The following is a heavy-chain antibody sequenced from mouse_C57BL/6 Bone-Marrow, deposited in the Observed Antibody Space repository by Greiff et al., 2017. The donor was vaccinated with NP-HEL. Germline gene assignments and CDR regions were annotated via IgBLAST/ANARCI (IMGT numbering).Heavy chain of an antibody. CDR3: AREGDWDRTWFAY. CDR1: GYTFTDYY. V-gene: IGHV1-19*01. Sequence: VHVKQSGPVLVKPGASVKMSCKASGYTFTDYYMNWVKQSHGKSLEWIGVINPYNGGTSYNQKFKGKATLTVDKSSSTAYMELNSLTSEDSAVYYCAREGDWDRTWFAYWGQGTLVTVSA. CDR2: INPYNGGT. D-gene: IGHD4-1*01. J-gene: IGHJ3*01.